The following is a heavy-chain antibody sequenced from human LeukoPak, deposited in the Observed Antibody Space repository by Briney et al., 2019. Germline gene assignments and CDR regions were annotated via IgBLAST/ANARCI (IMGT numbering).Heavy chain of an antibody. V-gene: IGHV1-18*01. CDR1: GYTFTSYD. CDR2: ISAYNGNT. CDR3: AGYVAARRGFYYFDY. J-gene: IGHJ4*02. D-gene: IGHD6-6*01. Sequence: ASVKVSCKASGYTFTSYDINWVRQAPGQGLEWMGWISAYNGNTNYAQKLQGRVTMTTDTSTSTAYMELRSLRSDDTAVYYCAGYVAARRGFYYFDYWGQGTLVTVSS.